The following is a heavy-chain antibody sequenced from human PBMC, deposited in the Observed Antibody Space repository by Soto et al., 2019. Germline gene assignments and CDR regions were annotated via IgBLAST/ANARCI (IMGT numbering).Heavy chain of an antibody. CDR1: GYTFTGYY. V-gene: IGHV1-2*02. J-gene: IGHJ4*02. CDR3: ARQQDRGIVEAGFDY. D-gene: IGHD3-22*01. Sequence: ASVKVSCKASGYTFTGYYMHWVRQAPGQGLEWMGWINPLSGDTNYAQKFQGSVTMTRDTSISTTYMELSRLSSDDTAVYYCARQQDRGIVEAGFDYWGQGTLVTVSS. CDR2: INPLSGDT.